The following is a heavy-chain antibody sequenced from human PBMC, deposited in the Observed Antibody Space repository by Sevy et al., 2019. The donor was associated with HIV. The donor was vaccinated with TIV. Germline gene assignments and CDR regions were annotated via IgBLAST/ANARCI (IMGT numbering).Heavy chain of an antibody. D-gene: IGHD3-3*01. CDR3: ARDRLGITISAEWGGGMDV. V-gene: IGHV3-33*01. CDR1: GFTLSSYG. Sequence: GGSLRLSCVASGFTLSSYGMHWVRQAPGKGLEWVAVIRYDGSDKYYADSVKGRFTISRDNSKNTLYLQMKSLRAEDTAVYYCARDRLGITISAEWGGGMDVWAQGTTVTVSS. J-gene: IGHJ6*02. CDR2: IRYDGSDK.